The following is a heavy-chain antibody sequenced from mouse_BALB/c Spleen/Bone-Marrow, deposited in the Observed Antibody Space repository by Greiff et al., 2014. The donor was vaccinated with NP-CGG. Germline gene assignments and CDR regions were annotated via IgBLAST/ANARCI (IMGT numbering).Heavy chain of an antibody. Sequence: VQLKESGGGLVQPGGSLKLSCAASGFTFSNYGMSWVRQTPDKRLEMIATVNVNGDRTYHPDSVKGRFTISRDNAKNTLSLQMSSLKSEDTAMYYCARVYDYSSWFAYWGQGTLVTVSA. CDR1: GFTFSNYG. D-gene: IGHD2-4*01. CDR2: VNVNGDRT. V-gene: IGHV5-6-3*01. CDR3: ARVYDYSSWFAY. J-gene: IGHJ3*01.